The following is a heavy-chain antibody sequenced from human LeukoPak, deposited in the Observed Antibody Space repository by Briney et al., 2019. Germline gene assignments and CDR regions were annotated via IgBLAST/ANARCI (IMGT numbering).Heavy chain of an antibody. CDR2: ISYDGSNK. CDR1: GFTFSSYG. CDR3: AKGSAVAGTGAFDI. Sequence: GGSLRLSCAASGFTFSSYGMHWVRQAPGKGLEWVAAISYDGSNKYYADSVKGRFTISRDNSKNTLYLQMNSLRAEDTAVYYCAKGSAVAGTGAFDIWGQGTMVTVSS. V-gene: IGHV3-30*18. J-gene: IGHJ3*02. D-gene: IGHD6-19*01.